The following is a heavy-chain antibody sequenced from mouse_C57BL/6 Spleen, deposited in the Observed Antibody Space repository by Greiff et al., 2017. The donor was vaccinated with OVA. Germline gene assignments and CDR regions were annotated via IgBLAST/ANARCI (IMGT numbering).Heavy chain of an antibody. J-gene: IGHJ3*01. Sequence: QVQLQQPGAELVKPGASVKMSCKASGYTFTSYWITWVKQRPGQGLEWIGDIYPGSGSTNYNEKFKSKATLTVATSSSTDYMQLSSLTSEDSAVYYCARGATVAPFAYWGQGTLVTVSA. CDR3: ARGATVAPFAY. D-gene: IGHD1-1*01. V-gene: IGHV1-55*01. CDR2: IYPGSGST. CDR1: GYTFTSYW.